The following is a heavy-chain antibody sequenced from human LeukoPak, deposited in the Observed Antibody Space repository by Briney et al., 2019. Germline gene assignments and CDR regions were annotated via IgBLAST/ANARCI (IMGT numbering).Heavy chain of an antibody. CDR1: GYSFTSYW. V-gene: IGHV5-51*01. CDR2: IYPGDSDT. J-gene: IGHJ4*02. CDR3: ARGIGHYYGSGSYGGIDY. Sequence: GESLNISCKGSGYSFTSYWIGWVRQMPGKGLEWMGIIYPGDSDTRYSPSFQGQVTISADKSISTAYLQWSSLMASDTAMYYCARGIGHYYGSGSYGGIDYCGQGTLVTVSS. D-gene: IGHD3-10*01.